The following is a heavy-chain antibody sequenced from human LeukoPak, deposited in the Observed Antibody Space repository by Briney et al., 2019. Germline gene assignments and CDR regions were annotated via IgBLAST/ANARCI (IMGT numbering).Heavy chain of an antibody. CDR3: ARKEGTH. Sequence: PSETLSLTCAVSGGSISSGGYSWSWIRQPPGKGLEWIGYIYHSGSTYYNPSLKGRVTISIDTSKNQFSLRLNSVTAADTAVYYCARKEGTHWGQGTLVTVSS. V-gene: IGHV4-30-2*02. D-gene: IGHD1-1*01. J-gene: IGHJ4*02. CDR1: GGSISSGGYS. CDR2: IYHSGST.